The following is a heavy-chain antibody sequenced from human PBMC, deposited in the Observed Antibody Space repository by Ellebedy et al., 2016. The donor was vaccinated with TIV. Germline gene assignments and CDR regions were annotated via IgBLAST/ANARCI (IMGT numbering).Heavy chain of an antibody. D-gene: IGHD2-15*01. CDR2: VHSSGGT. J-gene: IGHJ4*02. CDR1: GVSVNSGSYF. CDR3: ARMRAGSTPSGFDS. V-gene: IGHV4-61*01. Sequence: SETLSLTCTVSGVSVNSGSYFWSWIRQPPGKGLEFIAYVHSSGGTNYNPSLKTGVTVSLNTPKNQFSLTLTSVTTADSALYYCARMRAGSTPSGFDSWGQGFLVTVSS.